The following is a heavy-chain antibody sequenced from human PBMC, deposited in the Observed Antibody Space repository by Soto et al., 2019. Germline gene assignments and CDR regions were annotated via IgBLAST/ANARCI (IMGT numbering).Heavy chain of an antibody. CDR3: ARGPRNRHCSSTSCYGGYYFDY. J-gene: IGHJ4*02. D-gene: IGHD2-2*01. CDR1: GGSFSGYY. CDR2: INHSGST. V-gene: IGHV4-34*01. Sequence: SETLSLTCAVYGGSFSGYYWSWIRQPPGKGLEWIGEINHSGSTNYNPSLKSRVTISVDTSKNQFSLKLSSVTAADTAVYYCARGPRNRHCSSTSCYGGYYFDYWGQGTLVTVSS.